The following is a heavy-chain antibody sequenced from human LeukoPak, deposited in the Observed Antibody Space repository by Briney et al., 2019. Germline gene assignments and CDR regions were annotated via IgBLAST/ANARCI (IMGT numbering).Heavy chain of an antibody. D-gene: IGHD3-10*01. J-gene: IGHJ4*02. CDR2: ITASGDST. V-gene: IGHV3-23*01. Sequence: GGSLRLSCAGSGFPFSSYPISWVRQPPGKGLEWVSAITASGDSTYSADSVKGRFTISRDSSQNALSLQMSSLRAEDTALYYCATWPGAWYGEDNWGQGTLVTVSS. CDR1: GFPFSSYP. CDR3: ATWPGAWYGEDN.